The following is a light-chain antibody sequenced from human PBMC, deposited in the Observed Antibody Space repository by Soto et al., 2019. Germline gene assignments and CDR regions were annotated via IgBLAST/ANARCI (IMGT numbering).Light chain of an antibody. V-gene: IGKV3-20*01. CDR1: QTISSSF. CDR3: HRFGSSPPNT. Sequence: EIVLTQSPGTLSLSPGERATLSCRASQTISSSFLAWYQQKPGQAPRLLIYRASRRAPGIPDRFSGSGSWTDFTLTISRLEPVFFAWYDDHRFGSSPPNTFGPETKVDIK. J-gene: IGKJ3*01. CDR2: RAS.